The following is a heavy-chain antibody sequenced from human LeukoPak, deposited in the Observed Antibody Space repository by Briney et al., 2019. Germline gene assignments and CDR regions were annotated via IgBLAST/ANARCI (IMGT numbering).Heavy chain of an antibody. CDR2: ISAYNGNT. V-gene: IGHV1-18*01. Sequence: ASVKVSCKASGYTFTSYGISWVRQAPGQGLEWMGWISAYNGNTNYAQKLQGRVTMTTGTSTSTAYMELRSLRSDDTAVYYCARVVIVSGYDFNGWAPYYYYYGMDVWGQGTTVTVSS. CDR1: GYTFTSYG. D-gene: IGHD5-12*01. J-gene: IGHJ6*02. CDR3: ARVVIVSGYDFNGWAPYYYYYGMDV.